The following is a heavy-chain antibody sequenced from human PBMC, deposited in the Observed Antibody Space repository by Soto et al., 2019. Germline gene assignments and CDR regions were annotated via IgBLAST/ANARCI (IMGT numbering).Heavy chain of an antibody. J-gene: IGHJ6*03. CDR3: ARESGGATATLDYYYFYMVV. CDR2: MNPNSGDT. D-gene: IGHD5-12*01. CDR1: GYRFSDYY. V-gene: IGHV1-2*02. Sequence: QVQLVQSGAEVKKPGASVTVSCKASGYRFSDYYLHWVRQAPGQGPEWMGWMNPNSGDTKYAQKFKGRVTMTRDTSVRTAFMELNWLKSDATAVYYCARESGGATATLDYYYFYMVVWCIGTTVTVTS.